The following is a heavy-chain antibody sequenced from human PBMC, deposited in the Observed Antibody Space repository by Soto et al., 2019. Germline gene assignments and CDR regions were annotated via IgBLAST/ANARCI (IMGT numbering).Heavy chain of an antibody. CDR2: IIPTFGTS. CDR1: GGTFSSSA. CDR3: ARSETAGHKGFEN. J-gene: IGHJ3*02. V-gene: IGHV1-69*06. Sequence: QVQLEQSGAEVRKPGSSVKVSCKASGGTFSSSAINWLRQAPGQGPEWMGGIIPTFGTSNYIPKLRGRVTITADTSTNTAYMEVSSLTSEDTAMYYCARSETAGHKGFENWGQGTMVTVSA. D-gene: IGHD6-19*01.